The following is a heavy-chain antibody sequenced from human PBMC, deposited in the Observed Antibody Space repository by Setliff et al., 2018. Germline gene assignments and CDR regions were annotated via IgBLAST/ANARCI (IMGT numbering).Heavy chain of an antibody. V-gene: IGHV4-59*12. D-gene: IGHD6-6*01. Sequence: SETLSLTCTVSGGSINTYWSWIRQPPGKGLEWIGYIKYSGNTNYNPSLKSRATISVDTSKNQFSLELTSVTAADAAVYYCARGRNIAARLFDYWGQGTLVTVSS. CDR2: IKYSGNT. CDR3: ARGRNIAARLFDY. CDR1: GGSINTY. J-gene: IGHJ4*02.